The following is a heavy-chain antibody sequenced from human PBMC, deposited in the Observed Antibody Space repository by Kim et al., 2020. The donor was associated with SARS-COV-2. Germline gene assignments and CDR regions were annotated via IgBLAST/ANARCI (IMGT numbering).Heavy chain of an antibody. J-gene: IGHJ6*04. CDR2: ISYEGSQK. D-gene: IGHD5-12*01. Sequence: GGSLRLSCAASGFSFNNYGMHWVRQAPGKGLEWVSFISYEGSQKQYLDSLKGRFTVSRDYSKNTLYLQMNSLTAEDTAVYYCAKQGYKSELNTYYGRDLWGKGTTVTVSS. CDR3: AKQGYKSELNTYYGRDL. CDR1: GFSFNNYG. V-gene: IGHV3-30*18.